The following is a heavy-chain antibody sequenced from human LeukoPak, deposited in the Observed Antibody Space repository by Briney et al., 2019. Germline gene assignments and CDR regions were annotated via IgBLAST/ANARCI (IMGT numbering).Heavy chain of an antibody. D-gene: IGHD2-8*01. CDR2: ISYDGSNK. J-gene: IGHJ3*02. CDR1: GFTFSSYA. Sequence: PGGSLRLSCAASGFTFSSYAMHWVRQAPGKGLEWVAVISYDGSNKYYADSVKGRFTISRDNSKNTLYLQMNSLTAEDTAVYYCARDGCFRCHDAFDIWGQGTMVTVSS. V-gene: IGHV3-30-3*01. CDR3: ARDGCFRCHDAFDI.